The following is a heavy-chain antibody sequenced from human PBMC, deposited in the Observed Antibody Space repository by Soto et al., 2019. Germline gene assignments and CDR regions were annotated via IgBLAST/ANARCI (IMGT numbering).Heavy chain of an antibody. J-gene: IGHJ5*02. Sequence: ASVTVSSRSSGYTFNNYASHWGRQAPGQRLEWMGWINSGNGNTKYSQKFQGRVTIARNTSASTSYMERRGLRSQDTAEYECERYAFWRAQHWVDPWGQGTRVTVSS. D-gene: IGHD3-3*01. CDR2: INSGNGNT. CDR1: GYTFNNYA. V-gene: IGHV1-3*01. CDR3: ERYAFWRAQHWVDP.